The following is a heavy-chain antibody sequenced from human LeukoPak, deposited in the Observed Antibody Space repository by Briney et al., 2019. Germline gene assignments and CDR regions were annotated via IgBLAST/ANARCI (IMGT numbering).Heavy chain of an antibody. V-gene: IGHV3-20*04. Sequence: GGSLRLSCAASGFTFDDYGMSWVRHAPGKGLEWVSGINWNGGSTGYADSVKGRFTISRDNAKNSLYLQMNSLRAEDTAVYYCAKDPLAAHFDYWGQGTLVTVSS. CDR1: GFTFDDYG. CDR3: AKDPLAAHFDY. CDR2: INWNGGST. D-gene: IGHD2-15*01. J-gene: IGHJ4*02.